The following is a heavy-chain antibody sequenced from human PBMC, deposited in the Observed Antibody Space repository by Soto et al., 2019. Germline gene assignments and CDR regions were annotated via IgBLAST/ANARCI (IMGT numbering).Heavy chain of an antibody. Sequence: GGSLRLSCAASGFTFGSYFMSWVRQAPGKGLERISTISGSGGNTYYADSVKGRFTISRDNSKNTLYLQMNSLRAEDTAVYYCAVNIAVAVYYYYYGMDVWGQGTTVTVS. D-gene: IGHD6-19*01. V-gene: IGHV3-23*01. J-gene: IGHJ6*02. CDR3: AVNIAVAVYYYYYGMDV. CDR1: GFTFGSYF. CDR2: ISGSGGNT.